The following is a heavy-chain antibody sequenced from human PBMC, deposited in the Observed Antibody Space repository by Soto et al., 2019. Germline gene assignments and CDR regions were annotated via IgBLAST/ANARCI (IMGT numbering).Heavy chain of an antibody. CDR2: MYNSGST. Sequence: SETLSLTCTVSGGSINIYYWSWIRQPPGKGLEWIGYMYNSGSTNYNPSLKSRVTISVDTSEKQISLKLSSVTAADTAVYYCARAPSSSWKNYPYYYGMDVWGQGTTVTVSS. V-gene: IGHV4-59*01. D-gene: IGHD2-2*01. CDR1: GGSINIYY. J-gene: IGHJ6*02. CDR3: ARAPSSSWKNYPYYYGMDV.